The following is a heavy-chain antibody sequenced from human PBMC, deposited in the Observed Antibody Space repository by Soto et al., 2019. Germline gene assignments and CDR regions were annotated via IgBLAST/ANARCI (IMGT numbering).Heavy chain of an antibody. Sequence: EVQLVESGGGLVQPGGSLRLSCAASGFTFSSYSMNWVRQAPGKGLEWVSYISSSSTIYYADSVKGRFTISRDNAKNSLYLQMNSLRDEDTAVYYCARAPAGYSYGADYWGQGTLVTVSS. J-gene: IGHJ4*02. CDR2: ISSSSTI. V-gene: IGHV3-48*02. CDR1: GFTFSSYS. CDR3: ARAPAGYSYGADY. D-gene: IGHD5-18*01.